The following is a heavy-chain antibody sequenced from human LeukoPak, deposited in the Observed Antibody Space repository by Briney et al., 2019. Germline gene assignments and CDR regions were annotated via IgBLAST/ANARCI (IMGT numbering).Heavy chain of an antibody. CDR2: ISYDGSNK. Sequence: PGGSLRLSCAASGFTFSSYAMHWVRQAPGKGLEWVAVISYDGSNKYYADSAKGRFTISRDNSKNTLYLQMNSLRAEDTAVYYCARDRQYYGSGSYSSHPGYWGQGTLVTVSS. CDR1: GFTFSSYA. V-gene: IGHV3-30*04. CDR3: ARDRQYYGSGSYSSHPGY. D-gene: IGHD3-10*01. J-gene: IGHJ4*02.